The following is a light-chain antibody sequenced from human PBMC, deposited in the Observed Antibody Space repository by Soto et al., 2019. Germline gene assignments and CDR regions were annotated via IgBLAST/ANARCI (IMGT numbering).Light chain of an antibody. CDR1: QTISSW. V-gene: IGKV1-5*03. J-gene: IGKJ1*01. CDR3: QLYNSYSEA. CDR2: KAS. Sequence: STLSSKKEDRVTITCRASQTISSWLAWYQQKPGKAPKLLIYKASTLKSGVPSRFSGSGSGTEFTLTISSLQPDDFATYYCQLYNSYSEAFGQGTKVDI.